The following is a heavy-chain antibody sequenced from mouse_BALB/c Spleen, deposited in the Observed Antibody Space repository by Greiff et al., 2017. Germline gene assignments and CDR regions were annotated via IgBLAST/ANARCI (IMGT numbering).Heavy chain of an antibody. CDR1: GYTFTRYW. J-gene: IGHJ3*01. Sequence: VQLQQSGAELAKPGASVKMSCKASGYTFTRYWMHWVKQRPGQGLEWIGYINPSTGYTEYNQKFKDKATLTADKSSSTAYMQLSSLTSEDSAVYYCARGDAWFAYWGQGTLVTVSA. D-gene: IGHD3-3*01. CDR2: INPSTGYT. CDR3: ARGDAWFAY. V-gene: IGHV1-7*01.